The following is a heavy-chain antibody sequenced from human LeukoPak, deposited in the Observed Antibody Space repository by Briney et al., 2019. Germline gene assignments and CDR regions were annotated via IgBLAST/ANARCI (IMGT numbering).Heavy chain of an antibody. Sequence: SETLSLTCTVSGGSISSYYWSWIRQPPGKGLEWIGYIYYSGSTNYNPSLKSRVTISVDTSKNQFSLKLSSVTAADTAVYYCARLVGATYYYYYYGMDVWCQGTTVTVSS. CDR3: ARLVGATYYYYYYGMDV. CDR1: GGSISSYY. J-gene: IGHJ6*02. V-gene: IGHV4-59*08. D-gene: IGHD1-26*01. CDR2: IYYSGST.